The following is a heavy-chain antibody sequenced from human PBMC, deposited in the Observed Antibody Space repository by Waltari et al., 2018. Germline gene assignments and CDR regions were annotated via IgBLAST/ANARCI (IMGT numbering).Heavy chain of an antibody. CDR1: GYTFTSYD. J-gene: IGHJ3*02. CDR3: ARAIAAALDAFDI. CDR2: MNPNSGNT. Sequence: QVPPVQSGPEVKTPGASAKVSCKASGYTFTSYDINWLRQATGQGLEWMGWMNPNSGNTGDAPKFRGSVTMTRNTCISTAYMELSSLRSEDTAVDYCARAIAAALDAFDIWGQGTMVTVSS. V-gene: IGHV1-8*01. D-gene: IGHD6-13*01.